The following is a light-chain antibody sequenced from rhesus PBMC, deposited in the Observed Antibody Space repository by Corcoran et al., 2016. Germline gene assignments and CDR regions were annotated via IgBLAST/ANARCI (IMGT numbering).Light chain of an antibody. CDR2: GAS. CDR3: QQDYSWPLT. Sequence: EIVMTQSPATLSLSPGERATLSCRASQSVSSSLAWYQQKPGQAPNLLIYGASDRATGIPDRFSGSGSGTVFTLTISSLEPEDVGVYYCQQDYSWPLTFGGGTKVELK. V-gene: IGKV3-42*01. J-gene: IGKJ4*01. CDR1: QSVSSS.